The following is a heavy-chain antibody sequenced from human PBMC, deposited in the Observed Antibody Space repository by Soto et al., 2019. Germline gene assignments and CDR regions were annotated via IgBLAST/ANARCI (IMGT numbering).Heavy chain of an antibody. Sequence: GGSLRLSCAASGFTFSSYWMSWVRQAPGKGLEWVANIKQDGSEKYYVDSVKGRFTISRDNAKNSLYLQMNSLRAEDTAVYYCARTGPPAETQGYFDWLLQWWFDPWGQGTLVTVSS. CDR1: GFTFSSYW. J-gene: IGHJ5*02. D-gene: IGHD3-9*01. CDR3: ARTGPPAETQGYFDWLLQWWFDP. V-gene: IGHV3-7*01. CDR2: IKQDGSEK.